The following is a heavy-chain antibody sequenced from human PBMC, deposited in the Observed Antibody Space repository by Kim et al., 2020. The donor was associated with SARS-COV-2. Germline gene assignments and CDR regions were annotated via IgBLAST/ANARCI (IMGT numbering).Heavy chain of an antibody. D-gene: IGHD6-19*01. CDR1: GFTFSSYG. CDR2: IPYDGSNK. V-gene: IGHV3-30*18. Sequence: GGSLRLSCAASGFTFSSYGMHWVRQAPGKGLEWVAVIPYDGSNKYYADSVKGRFTISRDNSKNTLYLQMNSLRAEDTAVYYCAKDEGPDSSGWYHFDYWGQGTLVTVSS. CDR3: AKDEGPDSSGWYHFDY. J-gene: IGHJ4*02.